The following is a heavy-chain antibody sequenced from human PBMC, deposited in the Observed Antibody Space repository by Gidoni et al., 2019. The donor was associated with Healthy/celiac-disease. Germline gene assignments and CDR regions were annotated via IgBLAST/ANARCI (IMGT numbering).Heavy chain of an antibody. D-gene: IGHD5-12*01. CDR2: IYYGGGT. CDR3: AREGDTVAGFYFDY. CDR1: GGSISSSSYD. J-gene: IGHJ4*02. Sequence: QLQLQESSPGLGKPSETLCRTCTVSGGSISSSSYDWGWIGQPPGKGLGWMGSIYYGGGTYYNPSLKSRVTISVDTSKNQFSRKLSSVTAADTAVYYCAREGDTVAGFYFDYWGQGTLVTVSS. V-gene: IGHV4-39*07.